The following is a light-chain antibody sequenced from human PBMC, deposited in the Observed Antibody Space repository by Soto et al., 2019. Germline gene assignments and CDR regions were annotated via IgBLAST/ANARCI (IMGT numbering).Light chain of an antibody. V-gene: IGKV3-20*01. CDR1: ETISSDK. J-gene: IGKJ1*01. CDR3: QQYGSWT. CDR2: GTF. Sequence: EIVLTQSPGTLSVSPGERATLSCRASETISSDKLAWYQQKPGQPPSLLIYGTFSRATGIPDRCSGGGSGTHVTLTISRQEPEDYEIYYCQQYGSWTFGQGTKVEI.